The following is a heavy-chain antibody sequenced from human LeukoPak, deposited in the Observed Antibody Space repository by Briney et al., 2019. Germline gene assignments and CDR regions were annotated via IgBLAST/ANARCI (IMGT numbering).Heavy chain of an antibody. D-gene: IGHD2-2*01. J-gene: IGHJ4*02. CDR1: GGSFSGYY. CDR3: ARAGGGDIVVVPAAISYFDY. Sequence: EASETLSLTCAVYGGSFSGYYWSWIRQPPGKGLEWIGAINHSGSTNYNPSLKSRVTISVDTSKNQFSLKLSSVTAADTVVYYCARAGGGDIVVVPAAISYFDYWGQGTLVTVSS. V-gene: IGHV4-34*01. CDR2: INHSGST.